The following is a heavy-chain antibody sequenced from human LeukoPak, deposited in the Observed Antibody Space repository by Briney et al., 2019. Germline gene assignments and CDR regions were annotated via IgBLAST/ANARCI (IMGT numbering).Heavy chain of an antibody. V-gene: IGHV3-53*01. CDR3: ARDNRDGSGRYSVGH. J-gene: IGHJ4*02. D-gene: IGHD6-19*01. CDR2: IYRDGGT. CDR1: GFTVSNDY. Sequence: PGGSLRLSCAASGFTVSNDYMSWVRQAPGKGLEWVSVIYRDGGTYYADSVRGRFTISRDNSKNTLYLQMNSPRAEDTAVYYCARDNRDGSGRYSVGHWGQGTLVTVSS.